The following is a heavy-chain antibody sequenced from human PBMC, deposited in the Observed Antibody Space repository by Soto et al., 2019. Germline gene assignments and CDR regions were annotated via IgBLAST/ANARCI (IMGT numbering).Heavy chain of an antibody. V-gene: IGHV3-30*18. J-gene: IGHJ4*02. Sequence: GESLRLSCASSGFSLNDYGMHWVRQPPGKGREWVADISYDGRNKYYTDSVRGRFTISRDISKCTLYLQMHSLRPEVTAVYYCAKSNRGAYDTTDFWGQGTQVTVS. CDR2: ISYDGRNK. D-gene: IGHD3-22*01. CDR1: GFSLNDYG. CDR3: AKSNRGAYDTTDF.